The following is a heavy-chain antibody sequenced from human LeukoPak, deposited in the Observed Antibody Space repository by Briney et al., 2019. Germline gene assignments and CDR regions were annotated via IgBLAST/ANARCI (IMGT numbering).Heavy chain of an antibody. J-gene: IGHJ5*02. CDR3: ARDIRDAGNYGWFDP. V-gene: IGHV3-23*01. CDR2: ISTSGGNR. Sequence: GGSLRLSCAGSGVTFSRYARTWVRQTPGKGLEWVSSISTSGGNRYYLASAKGRFTISRDNTKNTLYLQKHSLRAEDTALSRWARDIRDAGNYGWFDPWGQGTLVTVSS. D-gene: IGHD4-17*01. CDR1: GVTFSRYA.